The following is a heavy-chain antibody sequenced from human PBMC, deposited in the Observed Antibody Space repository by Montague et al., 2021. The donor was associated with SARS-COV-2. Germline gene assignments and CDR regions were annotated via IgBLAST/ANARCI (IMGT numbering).Heavy chain of an antibody. CDR3: ATDVEPDRPGDFGY. V-gene: IGHV4-59*01. CDR2: LYSSGTT. J-gene: IGHJ4*02. D-gene: IGHD1-14*01. Sequence: SETLSTGTVSNVSINNYSRGWISQAPGKGLEWIGHLYSSGTTDYNTSLRSRVTITMDTSRNQVSLKLKSVTNAATAIYYCATDVEPDRPGDFGYWGRGILVTVSS. CDR1: NVSINNYS.